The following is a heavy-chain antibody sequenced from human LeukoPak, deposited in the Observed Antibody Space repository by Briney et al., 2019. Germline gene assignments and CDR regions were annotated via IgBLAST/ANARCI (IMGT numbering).Heavy chain of an antibody. CDR2: INHSGST. D-gene: IGHD3-3*01. Sequence: SETLSLTCAVYGGSFSGYYWSWIRQPPGKGLEWIGEINHSGSTNYNPSPKSRVTISVDTSKNQFSLKLSSVTAADTAVYYCARGLRYDFWSGYWNYFDYWGQGTLVTVSS. CDR1: GGSFSGYY. CDR3: ARGLRYDFWSGYWNYFDY. V-gene: IGHV4-34*01. J-gene: IGHJ4*02.